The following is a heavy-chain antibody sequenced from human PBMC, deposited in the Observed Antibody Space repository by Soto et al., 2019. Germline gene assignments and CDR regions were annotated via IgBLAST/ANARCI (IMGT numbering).Heavy chain of an antibody. CDR2: ISYDGSNK. J-gene: IGHJ4*02. V-gene: IGHV3-30*18. Sequence: QVQLVESGGGVVQPGRSLRLSCAASGFTFSSYGMHWVRQAPGKGLEWVAVISYDGSNKYYADSVKGRFTISRDNSKNTLYLQMNSLRGDDTAVYYCAKDSMKGEVVPAATLDYWGQGTLVTVSS. D-gene: IGHD2-2*01. CDR1: GFTFSSYG. CDR3: AKDSMKGEVVPAATLDY.